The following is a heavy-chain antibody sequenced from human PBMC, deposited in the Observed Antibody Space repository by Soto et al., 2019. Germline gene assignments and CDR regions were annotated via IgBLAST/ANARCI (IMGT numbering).Heavy chain of an antibody. CDR2: IIPIFGTA. V-gene: IGHV1-69*13. CDR3: ARDPPRDDFWSGHLMDV. CDR1: GGTFSSYA. Sequence: SVKVSCKASGGTFSSYAISWVRQAPGQGLEWMGGIIPIFGTANYAQKFQGRVTITADESTSTAYMELSSLRSEDTAVYYCARDPPRDDFWSGHLMDVWGQGTTVTVSS. J-gene: IGHJ6*02. D-gene: IGHD3-3*01.